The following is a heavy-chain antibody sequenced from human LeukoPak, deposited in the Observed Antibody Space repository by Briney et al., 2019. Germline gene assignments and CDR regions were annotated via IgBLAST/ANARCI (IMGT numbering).Heavy chain of an antibody. J-gene: IGHJ3*02. Sequence: SGGSLRLSCAASGFTFSSYSMNWVRQAPGKGLEWVSYISSRGSTISYADSVKGRFTVSRDNAKNSLYLQMNSLRAEDTAVYYCAREGALTVTKDAFDIWGQGTKVTVSS. D-gene: IGHD4-17*01. CDR3: AREGALTVTKDAFDI. CDR2: ISSRGSTI. V-gene: IGHV3-48*04. CDR1: GFTFSSYS.